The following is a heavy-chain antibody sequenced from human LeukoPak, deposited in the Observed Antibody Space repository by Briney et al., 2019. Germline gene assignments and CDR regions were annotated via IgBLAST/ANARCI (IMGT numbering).Heavy chain of an antibody. CDR1: GGSISSGSYY. J-gene: IGHJ6*02. CDR2: IYHSGST. Sequence: PSETLSLTCTVSGGSISSGSYYWSWIRQPPGKGLEWIGYIYHSGSTYYNPSLKSRVTISVDRSKNQFSLKLNSVTAADTAVYYCARLAELQYFVPGYYYHAMDVWGRGTTVTVSS. V-gene: IGHV4-30-2*01. D-gene: IGHD3-9*01. CDR3: ARLAELQYFVPGYYYHAMDV.